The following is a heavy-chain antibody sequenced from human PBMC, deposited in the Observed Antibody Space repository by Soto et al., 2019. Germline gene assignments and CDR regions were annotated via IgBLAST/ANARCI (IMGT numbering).Heavy chain of an antibody. CDR3: ARAVRPAAANDAFDI. CDR2: SKRKAESYTT. D-gene: IGHD6-13*01. V-gene: IGHV3-72*01. CDR1: GFTFSDHF. J-gene: IGHJ3*02. Sequence: GGSLRLSCAASGFTFSDHFMDWVRQAPGKGLEWVGRSKRKAESYTTEYAASVKGRFTISRDDLKNSVCLQMNSLKTEDTAVYYCARAVRPAAANDAFDIWGQGTMVTVSS.